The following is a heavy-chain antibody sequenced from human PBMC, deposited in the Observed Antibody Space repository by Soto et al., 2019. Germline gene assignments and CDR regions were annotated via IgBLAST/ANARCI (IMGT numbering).Heavy chain of an antibody. D-gene: IGHD3-22*01. CDR3: ARGSKSDYYNGNGYYPREF. CDR2: IKPNSGAT. CDR1: GYAFIEYY. Sequence: SVQVSCKASGYAFIEYYMHWVRQAPGQGLEWMGWIKPNSGATNYAQKFQGRVTMTRDTSISTAYMELSSLTSDDTAVYYCARGSKSDYYNGNGYYPREFWGQGTLVTVSS. V-gene: IGHV1-2*02. J-gene: IGHJ4*02.